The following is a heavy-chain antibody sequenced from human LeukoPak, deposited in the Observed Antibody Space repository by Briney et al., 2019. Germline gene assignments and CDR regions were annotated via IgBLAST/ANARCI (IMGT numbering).Heavy chain of an antibody. CDR2: ISSSSSYI. J-gene: IGHJ6*03. CDR3: ARELLTYSNHKLGHYMDV. V-gene: IGHV3-21*01. D-gene: IGHD4-11*01. Sequence: PGGSLRLSCAASGFTFSNYNMNWVRQAPGKGLEWVSCISSSSSYIYYADSVKGRFTISRENAKNSLYLQMNSLRAEDTALYFCARELLTYSNHKLGHYMDVWGKGTTVTASS. CDR1: GFTFSNYN.